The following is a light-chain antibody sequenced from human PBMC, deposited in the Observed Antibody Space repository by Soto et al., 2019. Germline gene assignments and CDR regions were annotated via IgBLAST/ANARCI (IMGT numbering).Light chain of an antibody. CDR2: DAS. CDR3: QQYNSYLWT. CDR1: QSISSW. Sequence: DIQMTQSPSTLSASVGDRVTITCRASQSISSWLAWYQQKPGKAPKLLIYDASSLESGVPSRFSGSGSGTEVTLTISSLQPDDFATYYCQQYNSYLWTFGQGTKLEIK. J-gene: IGKJ2*02. V-gene: IGKV1-5*01.